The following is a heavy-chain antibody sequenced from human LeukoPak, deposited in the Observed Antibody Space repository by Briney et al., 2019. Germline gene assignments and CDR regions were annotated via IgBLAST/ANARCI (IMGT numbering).Heavy chain of an antibody. D-gene: IGHD6-19*01. CDR2: IYYSGST. CDR3: ARHGAVAGTYYYYYGMDV. V-gene: IGHV4-59*08. CDR1: GGSISSYY. Sequence: PSETLSLTCTVSGGSISSYYWSWIRQPPGKGLEWIGYIYYSGSTNYNSSLKSRVTISVDTSKNQFSLKLSSVTAADTAVYYCARHGAVAGTYYYYYGMDVWGQGTTVTVSS. J-gene: IGHJ6*02.